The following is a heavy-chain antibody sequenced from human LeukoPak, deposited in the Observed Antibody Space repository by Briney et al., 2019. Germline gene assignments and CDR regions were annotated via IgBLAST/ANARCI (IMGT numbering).Heavy chain of an antibody. J-gene: IGHJ3*02. D-gene: IGHD5-18*01. CDR2: FDPEDGET. Sequence: ASVKVSCKVSGYTLTELSMHWVRQAPGKGLEWMGGFDPEDGETIYAQKFQGRVTMTGDTSTDTAYMELSSLRSEDTAVYYCATQSLSLDTAMVTPLNAFDIWGQGTMVTVSS. CDR3: ATQSLSLDTAMVTPLNAFDI. CDR1: GYTLTELS. V-gene: IGHV1-24*01.